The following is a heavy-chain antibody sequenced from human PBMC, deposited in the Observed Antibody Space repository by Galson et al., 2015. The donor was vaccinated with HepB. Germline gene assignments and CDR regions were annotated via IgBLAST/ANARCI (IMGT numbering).Heavy chain of an antibody. CDR1: GYTFSTYS. CDR2: ISPYHGNT. V-gene: IGHV1-18*01. J-gene: IGHJ5*02. Sequence: SVKVSCKASGYTFSTYSIAWVRQASGQGLEWMGRISPYHGNTNYTQKLQGRVTMTTDTSTSTAYMELRSLRSDDTAGYYCARGALVVVVGATQNNWFDPWGQGTLVTVSS. CDR3: ARGALVVVVGATQNNWFDP. D-gene: IGHD2-15*01.